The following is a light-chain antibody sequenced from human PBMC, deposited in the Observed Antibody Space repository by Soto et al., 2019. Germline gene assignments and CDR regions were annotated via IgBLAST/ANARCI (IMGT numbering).Light chain of an antibody. Sequence: QSVLTQPASVSGSPGQSITISCAGSSSDIGPYNYVTWYQQHPGKAPRLIIYDVNNRPSGVSNRFSGSKSGNTASLTISGLQAEDEADDYCSSYTSRTTLVIFGGGTKVTVL. CDR2: DVN. CDR1: SSDIGPYNY. J-gene: IGLJ2*01. V-gene: IGLV2-14*03. CDR3: SSYTSRTTLVI.